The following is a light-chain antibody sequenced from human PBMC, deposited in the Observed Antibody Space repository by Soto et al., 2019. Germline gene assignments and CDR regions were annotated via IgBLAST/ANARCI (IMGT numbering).Light chain of an antibody. CDR1: SSNIGSNS. J-gene: IGLJ3*02. CDR2: SNN. V-gene: IGLV1-44*01. CDR3: AAWDDSLNGWV. Sequence: QPVLTQPPSASGTPGQRVTISCSGSSSNIGSNSVNWYQQLPGTAPKLLIYSNNQRPSGIPDRFSGSKSGTSASLAISGLKSEDEADYYCAAWDDSLNGWVFGGGTQLTVL.